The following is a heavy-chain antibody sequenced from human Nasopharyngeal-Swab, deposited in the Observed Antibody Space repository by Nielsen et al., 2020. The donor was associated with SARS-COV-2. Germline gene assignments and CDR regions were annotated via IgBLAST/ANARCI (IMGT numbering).Heavy chain of an antibody. CDR1: GGSISSGSYY. D-gene: IGHD4-17*01. Sequence: LSCTVSGGSISSGSYYWSWIRQPAGKGLEWIGRIYTSGSTNYNPSLKSRVTISVDTSKNQFSLKLSSVTAADTAVYYCARDRGGYGDLYFDYWGQGTLVTVSS. CDR2: IYTSGST. CDR3: ARDRGGYGDLYFDY. J-gene: IGHJ4*02. V-gene: IGHV4-61*02.